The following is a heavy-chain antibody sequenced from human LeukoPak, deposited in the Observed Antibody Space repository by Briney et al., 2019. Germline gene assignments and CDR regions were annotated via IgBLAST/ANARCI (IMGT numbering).Heavy chain of an antibody. D-gene: IGHD3-22*01. CDR1: GFTFSSYW. J-gene: IGHJ4*02. V-gene: IGHV3-74*01. CDR3: ARDRGYSSFDY. Sequence: GGSLRLSCAASGFTFSSYWMHWVRQAPGKGLVWVSRINSDGSSTSYADSVKGRFTISRDNAKNSLYLQMNSLRAEDTAVYYCARDRGYSSFDYWGQGTLVTVSS. CDR2: INSDGSST.